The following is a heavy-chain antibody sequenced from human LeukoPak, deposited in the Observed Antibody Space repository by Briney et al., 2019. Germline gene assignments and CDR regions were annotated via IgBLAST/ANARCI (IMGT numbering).Heavy chain of an antibody. CDR3: AREGSSGPFDYFDY. J-gene: IGHJ4*02. Sequence: GGSLRLSCAASGFTFSTYSMHWVRQAPVKGLEWLAVISSDGTKKYYPDSVKGRFTISRDNAKNSLYLQMNSLRAEDTAVYYCAREGSSGPFDYFDYWGQGTLVTVSS. CDR1: GFTFSTYS. D-gene: IGHD6-19*01. V-gene: IGHV3-30*04. CDR2: ISSDGTKK.